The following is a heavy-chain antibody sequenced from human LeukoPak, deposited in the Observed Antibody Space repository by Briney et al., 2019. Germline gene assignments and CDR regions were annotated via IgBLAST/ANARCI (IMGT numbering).Heavy chain of an antibody. CDR1: GGSISSGGYY. Sequence: SETLSLTCTVSGGSISSGGYYWSWIRQHPGKGLEWIGYIYYSGSTYYNPSLKSRVTISVDTSKNQFSLKLSSVTAADTAVYYCARVPSYSSSWYDDYWGQGTLVTVSS. D-gene: IGHD6-13*01. V-gene: IGHV4-31*03. J-gene: IGHJ4*02. CDR2: IYYSGST. CDR3: ARVPSYSSSWYDDY.